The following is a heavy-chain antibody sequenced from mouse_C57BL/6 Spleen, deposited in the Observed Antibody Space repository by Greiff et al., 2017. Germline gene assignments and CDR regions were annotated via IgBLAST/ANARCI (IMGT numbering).Heavy chain of an antibody. D-gene: IGHD1-1*01. CDR2: ISSGSSTI. J-gene: IGHJ2*01. CDR1: GFTFSDYA. CDR3: AREDMGLLYYFDY. V-gene: IGHV5-17*01. Sequence: DVMLVESGGGLVKPGGSLKLSCAASGFTFSDYAMHWVRQAPEKGLEWVAYISSGSSTIYYADTVKGRFTISRDNAKNTLFLQMTSLRSEDTAMYYCAREDMGLLYYFDYWGQGTTLTVSS.